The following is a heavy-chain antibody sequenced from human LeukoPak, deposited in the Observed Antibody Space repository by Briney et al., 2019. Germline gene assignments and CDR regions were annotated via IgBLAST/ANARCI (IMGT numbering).Heavy chain of an antibody. V-gene: IGHV5-51*01. Sequence: GESLKISCKGSGYSFTSYWIGWVRQMPGKGLEWMGIIYPGGSDTRYSPSFQGQVTISADKSISTAYLQWSSLKASDTAMYYCARAPYYYDSSGYYFDYWGQGTLVTVSS. CDR1: GYSFTSYW. CDR3: ARAPYYYDSSGYYFDY. CDR2: IYPGGSDT. D-gene: IGHD3-22*01. J-gene: IGHJ4*02.